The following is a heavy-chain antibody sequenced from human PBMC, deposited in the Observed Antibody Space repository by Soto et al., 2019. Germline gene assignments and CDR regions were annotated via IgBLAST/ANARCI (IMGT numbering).Heavy chain of an antibody. CDR3: AREGGWFGRTKLDV. J-gene: IGHJ4*02. V-gene: IGHV4-61*08. D-gene: IGHD3-16*01. CDR1: GRSFNSGGWY. Sequence: SETLSLTCTVSGRSFNSGGWYWTWIRQHPGKGLEWIGYIYYSGSTNYNPSLKSRVTISLDTSKNQFSLKLSSVTAADTAVYYCAREGGWFGRTKLDVWGQGTLVTVSS. CDR2: IYYSGST.